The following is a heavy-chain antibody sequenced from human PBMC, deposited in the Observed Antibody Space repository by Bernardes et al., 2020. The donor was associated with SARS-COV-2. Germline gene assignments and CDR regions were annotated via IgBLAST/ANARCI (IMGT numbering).Heavy chain of an antibody. D-gene: IGHD5-18*01. J-gene: IGHJ3*02. CDR1: GFTFSNSW. Sequence: VGSLILSCAASGFTFSNSWMSWVRQAPGKGLEWVGRIKSKTDGRTTDYSAPVKCRFTISRDDSKNTLYLQMNSLKTEDTAVYYCTTGRGGGYSYGAFDIWGQGTMVTVSS. V-gene: IGHV3-15*01. CDR2: IKSKTDGRTT. CDR3: TTGRGGGYSYGAFDI.